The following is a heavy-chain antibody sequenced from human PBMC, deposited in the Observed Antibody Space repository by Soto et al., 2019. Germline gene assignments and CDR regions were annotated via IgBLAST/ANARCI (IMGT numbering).Heavy chain of an antibody. Sequence: SLRPFCAASGFNFGDYAMHWVRQAPGKGLEWVSGINWSSGSIGYADSVRGRFTISRDNAKNSLYLEMNSLRAEDTALYYCAKDCRTSSGFDYWGQGTLVTVSS. V-gene: IGHV3-9*01. CDR2: INWSSGSI. CDR3: AKDCRTSSGFDY. CDR1: GFNFGDYA. J-gene: IGHJ4*02. D-gene: IGHD3-22*01.